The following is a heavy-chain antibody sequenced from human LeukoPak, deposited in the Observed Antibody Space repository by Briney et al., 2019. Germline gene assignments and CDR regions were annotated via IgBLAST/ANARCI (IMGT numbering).Heavy chain of an antibody. CDR3: ARDLGMGAFDI. V-gene: IGHV3-72*01. D-gene: IGHD7-27*01. Sequence: PGGSLRLSCAASGFTFSDHYMDWVRQAPGKGLEWVGRTRNKANSYTTEYAASVKGRFTISRDDSKNSLYLQMNSLKTEDTAVYYCARDLGMGAFDIWGQGTMATVSS. J-gene: IGHJ3*02. CDR2: TRNKANSYTT. CDR1: GFTFSDHY.